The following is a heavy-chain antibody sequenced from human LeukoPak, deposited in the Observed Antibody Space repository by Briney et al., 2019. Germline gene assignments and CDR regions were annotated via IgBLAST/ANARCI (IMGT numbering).Heavy chain of an antibody. CDR2: INHSGST. J-gene: IGHJ4*02. Sequence: SETLSLTCAVYGGSFSGYYWSWIRQPPGKGLEWIGEINHSGSTNYNPSLKSRVTISVDTSKNQFSLKLSSVTAADTAVYYCARIIQHCSGGSCSSYYFDYWGQGTLVTVSS. D-gene: IGHD2-15*01. V-gene: IGHV4-34*01. CDR3: ARIIQHCSGGSCSSYYFDY. CDR1: GGSFSGYY.